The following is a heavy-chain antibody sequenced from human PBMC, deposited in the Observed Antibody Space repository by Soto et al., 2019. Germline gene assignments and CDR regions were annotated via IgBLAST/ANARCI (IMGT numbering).Heavy chain of an antibody. J-gene: IGHJ4*02. CDR1: GFTFGASA. Sequence: GGSLRLSCAASGFTFGASALQWVRQASGKGLEWLGRIGSKGETYATAYAASVKGRFAISRDDSKNTAYLQMNSLESEDTAVYYCAKATKWLLLYYYFDYWGQGTLVTVSS. CDR2: IGSKGETYAT. D-gene: IGHD3-22*01. CDR3: AKATKWLLLYYYFDY. V-gene: IGHV3-73*01.